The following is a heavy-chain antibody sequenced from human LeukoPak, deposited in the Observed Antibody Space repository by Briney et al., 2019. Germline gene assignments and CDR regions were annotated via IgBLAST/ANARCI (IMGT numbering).Heavy chain of an antibody. CDR3: AVQDIRNWFDP. V-gene: IGHV1-18*01. CDR2: ISAYNGNT. D-gene: IGHD2-15*01. J-gene: IGHJ5*02. Sequence: ASVKVSCKAPGYTFTSYGISWVRQAPGQGLEWMGWISAYNGNTNYAQKLQGRVTMTTDTSTSTAYMELRSLRSDDTAVYYCAVQDIRNWFDPWGQGTLVTVSS. CDR1: GYTFTSYG.